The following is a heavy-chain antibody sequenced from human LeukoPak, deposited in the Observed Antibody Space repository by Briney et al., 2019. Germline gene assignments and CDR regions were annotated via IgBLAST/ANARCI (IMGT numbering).Heavy chain of an antibody. CDR3: ARGSGSHYYYYYMDV. D-gene: IGHD3-10*01. V-gene: IGHV4-59*01. Sequence: SETLSLTCTVSGGSISSYYWSWIRQPPGKGLEWIGYIYYSGSTNYNPSLKSRVTISVDTSKNQFSLKLSSVTAADTAVYYCARGSGSHYYYYYMDVWRKGTTVTVSS. CDR2: IYYSGST. CDR1: GGSISSYY. J-gene: IGHJ6*03.